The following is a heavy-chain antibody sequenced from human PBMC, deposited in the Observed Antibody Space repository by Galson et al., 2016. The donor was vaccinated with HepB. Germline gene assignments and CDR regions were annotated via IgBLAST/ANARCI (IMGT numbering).Heavy chain of an antibody. D-gene: IGHD3-3*01. J-gene: IGHJ4*02. CDR3: VRSPPGSGYFLLYYFEY. V-gene: IGHV3-48*01. CDR1: GFSFSSYS. CDR2: ISRTSQTI. Sequence: SLRLSCAVSGFSFSSYSMNWVRQAPGKGLEWVAYISRTSQTIYYADSVKGRFTISRDSSKNTLYLQMDSLRAEDTAMYYCVRSPPGSGYFLLYYFEYWGQGTPVTVSS.